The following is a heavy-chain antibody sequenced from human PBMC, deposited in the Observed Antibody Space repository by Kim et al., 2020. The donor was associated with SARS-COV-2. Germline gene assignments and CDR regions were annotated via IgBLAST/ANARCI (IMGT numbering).Heavy chain of an antibody. Sequence: GGSLRLSCAASGFTFSSYAMSWVRQAPGKGLEWVSAISGSGGSTYYADSVKGRFTISRDNSKNTLYLQMNSLRAEDTAVYYCAKVGDYYDSSGYLGRWDNWFDPWGQGTLVTVSS. CDR3: AKVGDYYDSSGYLGRWDNWFDP. J-gene: IGHJ5*02. CDR1: GFTFSSYA. D-gene: IGHD3-22*01. V-gene: IGHV3-23*01. CDR2: ISGSGGST.